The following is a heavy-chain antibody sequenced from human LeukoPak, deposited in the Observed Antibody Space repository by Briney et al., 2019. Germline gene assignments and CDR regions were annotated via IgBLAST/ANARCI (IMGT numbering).Heavy chain of an antibody. CDR3: ARYGIVVVPAAIKRNWFDP. V-gene: IGHV4-34*01. J-gene: IGHJ5*02. Sequence: SETLSLTCAVYGGSFSGYYWSWIRQPPGKGLEWIGEINHSGSTNYNPSLKSRVTISVDTSKNQFSLKLSSVTAADTAVYYCARYGIVVVPAAIKRNWFDPWGQGTLVTVSS. CDR1: GGSFSGYY. CDR2: INHSGST. D-gene: IGHD2-2*01.